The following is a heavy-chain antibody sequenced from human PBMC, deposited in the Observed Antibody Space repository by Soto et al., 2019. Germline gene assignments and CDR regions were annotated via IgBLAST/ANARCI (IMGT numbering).Heavy chain of an antibody. Sequence: EVQLVESGGALVQPGGTLRLSCAASGFTVSDNYMTWVRQAPGKGLEWVSVIYSSGSTYSADSVKGRFTISRDKSKDTLYLQMHSLRAEDTAVYYCARRSLAGSRIVGYYFEYWGQGTLVTVSS. CDR3: ARRSLAGSRIVGYYFEY. V-gene: IGHV3-66*04. CDR1: GFTVSDNY. CDR2: IYSSGST. D-gene: IGHD3-3*02. J-gene: IGHJ4*02.